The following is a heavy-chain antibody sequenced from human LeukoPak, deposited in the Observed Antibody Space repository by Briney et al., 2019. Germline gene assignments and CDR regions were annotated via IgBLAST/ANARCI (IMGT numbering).Heavy chain of an antibody. CDR1: GFTFSSFW. V-gene: IGHV3-7*05. J-gene: IGHJ4*02. D-gene: IGHD1/OR15-1a*01. Sequence: GGSLRLSCAASGFTFSSFWMTWVRQAPGKGLEWVAHIKEDGSEQYYVDSMKGRFTISRDNARNSLSLQMNSLRAEDTAVYYCARWNNDWEFDYWGQGTLVSVLS. CDR2: IKEDGSEQ. CDR3: ARWNNDWEFDY.